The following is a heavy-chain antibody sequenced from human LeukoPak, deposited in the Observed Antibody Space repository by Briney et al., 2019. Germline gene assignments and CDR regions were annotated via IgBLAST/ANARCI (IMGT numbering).Heavy chain of an antibody. CDR2: IIPIFGTA. CDR3: ARVKSAWYRYYYYYYMDV. CDR1: GGTFSSYA. V-gene: IGHV1-69*13. Sequence: SVKVSCKASGGTFSSYAISWVRQAPGQGLEWMGGIIPIFGTANYAQKFQGRVTITADESTSTAYMELSSLRSEDTAVYYCARVKSAWYRYYYYYYMDVWGKGTTVTVSS. J-gene: IGHJ6*03. D-gene: IGHD6-19*01.